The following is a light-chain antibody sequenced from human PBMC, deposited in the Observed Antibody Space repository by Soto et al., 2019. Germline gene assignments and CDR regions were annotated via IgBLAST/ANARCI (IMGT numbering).Light chain of an antibody. J-gene: IGKJ4*01. CDR2: DAS. Sequence: EIVLTQSPATLSLSPGERATISCRASQNVYSYLAWYQQKPAQAPRLLIYDASNRATGIPARFSGSGSGTDFTLTISSLEPEDFAVYYCQHRNNWHPGAAFGGGTKVDNK. CDR3: QHRNNWHPGAA. CDR1: QNVYSY. V-gene: IGKV3-11*01.